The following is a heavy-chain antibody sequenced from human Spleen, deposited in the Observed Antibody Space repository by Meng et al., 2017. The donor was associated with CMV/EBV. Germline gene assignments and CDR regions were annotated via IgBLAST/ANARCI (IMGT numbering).Heavy chain of an antibody. CDR1: GFSFNTYA. J-gene: IGHJ5*02. D-gene: IGHD4-11*01. V-gene: IGHV3-30-3*01. CDR2: ISYDGSIK. CDR3: AREHHSNSRGFDP. Sequence: GESLKISCAASGFSFNTYALHWVRQAPGKGTEWVAVISYDGSIKFYADSVKGRFTLSRDNSQNTLFMQMNSLRAEDTAVYYCAREHHSNSRGFDPWGQGTLVTVSS.